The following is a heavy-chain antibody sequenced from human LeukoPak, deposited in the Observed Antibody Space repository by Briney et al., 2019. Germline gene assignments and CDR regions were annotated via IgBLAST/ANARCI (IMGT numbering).Heavy chain of an antibody. Sequence: GGSLRLSCAASGFTFSSYSMNWVRQAPGKGLEWVSSISSSSSYIYYADSVKGRFTISGDNAKNSLYLQMNSLRAEDTAVYYCARSCSSTSCYSDYWGQGTLVTVSS. CDR3: ARSCSSTSCYSDY. CDR2: ISSSSSYI. D-gene: IGHD2-2*02. J-gene: IGHJ4*02. CDR1: GFTFSSYS. V-gene: IGHV3-21*01.